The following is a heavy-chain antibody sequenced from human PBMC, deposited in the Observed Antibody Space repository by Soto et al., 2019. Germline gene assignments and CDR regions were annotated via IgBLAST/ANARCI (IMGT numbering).Heavy chain of an antibody. CDR2: VFYKGNT. D-gene: IGHD3-22*01. Sequence: QVHLQESGPGLVKPSQTLSLTCTVSGDSISSGEYYWAWIRQPPGKGLEWIGYVFYKGNTYYNPSLKSRHSIDVDTAKSQFSLRLSSVTAADTAVYYRARRYYFDSSGYADALDVWGQGTNVIVSS. CDR1: GDSISSGEYY. V-gene: IGHV4-30-4*01. J-gene: IGHJ3*01. CDR3: ARRYYFDSSGYADALDV.